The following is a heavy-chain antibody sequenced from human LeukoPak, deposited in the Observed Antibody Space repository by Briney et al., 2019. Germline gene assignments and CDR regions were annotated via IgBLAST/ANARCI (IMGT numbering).Heavy chain of an antibody. CDR1: GGSISSSSYY. V-gene: IGHV4-39*01. CDR3: ARQREGATYY. J-gene: IGHJ4*02. CDR2: IYYSGST. Sequence: SETLSLTCTVSGGSISSSSYYWRWIRQPPGKGLEWIGSIYYSGSTYYNPSLKSRVTISVDTSKDQFSLKLSSVTAADTAVYYCARQREGATYYWGQGTLVTVSS. D-gene: IGHD1-26*01.